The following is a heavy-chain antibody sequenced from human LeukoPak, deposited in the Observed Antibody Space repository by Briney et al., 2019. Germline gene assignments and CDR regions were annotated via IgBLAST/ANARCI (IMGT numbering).Heavy chain of an antibody. CDR1: GFTFSSYW. Sequence: GGSLRLSCAASGFTFSSYWMNWARQAPGKGLEWVASINHNGNVNYYVDSVKGRFTISRDNAKNSLYLQMSNLRAEDTAAYYCAKDITFGGVIVIPGFDYWGQGTLVTVSS. CDR2: INHNGNVN. J-gene: IGHJ4*02. V-gene: IGHV3-7*03. CDR3: AKDITFGGVIVIPGFDY. D-gene: IGHD3-16*02.